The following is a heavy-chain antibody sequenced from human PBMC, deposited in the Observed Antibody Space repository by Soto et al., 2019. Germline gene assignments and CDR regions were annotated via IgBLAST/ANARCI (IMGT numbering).Heavy chain of an antibody. Sequence: PGESLKISCKGSGYSFTSYWIGWVRQMPGKGLEWMGIIYPGDSDTRYSPSFQGQVTISADKSISTAYLQWSSLKASDTAMNYCARPGGGYCISTSCYAPRAFDIWGQGTMVTVSS. D-gene: IGHD2-2*01. CDR2: IYPGDSDT. J-gene: IGHJ3*02. CDR3: ARPGGGYCISTSCYAPRAFDI. V-gene: IGHV5-51*01. CDR1: GYSFTSYW.